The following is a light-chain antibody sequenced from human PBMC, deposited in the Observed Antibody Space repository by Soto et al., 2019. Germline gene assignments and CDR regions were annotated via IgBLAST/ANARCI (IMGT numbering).Light chain of an antibody. CDR2: DAS. J-gene: IGKJ5*01. CDR3: QHYDSYPIT. V-gene: IGKV1-5*01. CDR1: QSISGW. Sequence: DIQMTQSPSTLSASVGDRVTITCRASQSISGWLAWYQQKPGKAPNLLIYDASSLESGVPSRFSGCGSGTEFTLTISSLQPADFATYYCQHYDSYPITFGQGTRLEIK.